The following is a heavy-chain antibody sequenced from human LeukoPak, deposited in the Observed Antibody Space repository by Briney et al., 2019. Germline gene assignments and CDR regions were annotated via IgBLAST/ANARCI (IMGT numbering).Heavy chain of an antibody. CDR1: GGSISSGDYY. D-gene: IGHD5-18*01. Sequence: SQTLSLTCTVSGGSISSGDYYWSWIRQPPGKGLEWIGYIYYSGSTYYNPSLKSRVTISVDTSKNQFSLKLSSVTAADTAVYYCARDLLAGYSYEAGFDPWGQGTLVTVSS. CDR2: IYYSGST. J-gene: IGHJ5*02. V-gene: IGHV4-30-4*01. CDR3: ARDLLAGYSYEAGFDP.